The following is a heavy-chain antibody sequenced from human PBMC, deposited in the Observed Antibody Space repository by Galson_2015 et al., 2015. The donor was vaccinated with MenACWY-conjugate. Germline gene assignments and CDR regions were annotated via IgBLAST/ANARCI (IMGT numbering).Heavy chain of an antibody. CDR1: GFTLSGYA. CDR2: INSGGSST. V-gene: IGHV3-23*01. Sequence: SLRLSCAASGFTLSGYAMSWVRQAPGKGLEWVSAINSGGSSTYYADSVKGRFTISRANSKDTLYLQMNSLRAEDTGLYYCARRLATGGSFDYWGQGTLVTVSS. D-gene: IGHD5-24*01. CDR3: ARRLATGGSFDY. J-gene: IGHJ4*02.